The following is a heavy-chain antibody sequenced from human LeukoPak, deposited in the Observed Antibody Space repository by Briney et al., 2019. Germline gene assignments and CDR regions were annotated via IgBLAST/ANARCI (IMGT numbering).Heavy chain of an antibody. Sequence: PSETLSLTCAVYGGSFSGYYWSWIRQPPGKGLEWIGEINHSGSTNYNPSLKSRVTISVDTSKNQFSLKLSSVTAADTAVYYCARAPYYYGSGRAPPLNVCGQGTTVTVSS. CDR1: GGSFSGYY. CDR3: ARAPYYYGSGRAPPLNV. D-gene: IGHD3-10*01. CDR2: INHSGST. V-gene: IGHV4-34*01. J-gene: IGHJ6*02.